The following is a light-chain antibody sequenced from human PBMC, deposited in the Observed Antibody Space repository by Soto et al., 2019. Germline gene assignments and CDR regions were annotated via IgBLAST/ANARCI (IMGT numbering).Light chain of an antibody. Sequence: EIPMTQSPSTLSVSSGDRATLSCRASQSVSSYLAWYQQKPGQAPRLLIYGASTRAAGTPASFSSSCAGTDFPLTISSQQSEYFAVYYCQQYNNWWTFGQGTKLDIK. CDR1: QSVSSY. V-gene: IGKV3-15*01. J-gene: IGKJ1*01. CDR2: GAS. CDR3: QQYNNWWT.